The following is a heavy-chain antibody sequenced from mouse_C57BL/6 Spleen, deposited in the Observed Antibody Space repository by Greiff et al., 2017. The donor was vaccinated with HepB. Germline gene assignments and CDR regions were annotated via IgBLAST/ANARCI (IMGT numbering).Heavy chain of an antibody. D-gene: IGHD1-1*01. CDR2: IYPRSGNT. J-gene: IGHJ4*01. CDR3: ATYGSEYYYAMDY. CDR1: GYTFPSYG. Sequence: QVQLQQSGAELARPGASVKLSCKASGYTFPSYGISWVKQRPGQGLEWIGEIYPRSGNTYYNEKFQGKATLTADKSSSTAYMELRSLTSEDSAVYFCATYGSEYYYAMDYWGQGTSVTVSS. V-gene: IGHV1-81*01.